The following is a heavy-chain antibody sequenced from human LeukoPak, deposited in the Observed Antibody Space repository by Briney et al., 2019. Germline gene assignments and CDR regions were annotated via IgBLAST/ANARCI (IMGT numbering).Heavy chain of an antibody. CDR3: ARRPPAVTGFDY. D-gene: IGHD6-19*01. V-gene: IGHV1-46*01. CDR2: INPRGRGT. Sequence: GASVKVSCKAPGYTLTDYYIHWVRQAPGQGLEWMGVINPRGRGTSYAQKFQGRVTMTRDTSTSTVYMELSSLRSEDTAVYYCARRPPAVTGFDYWGQGTLVTVSS. CDR1: GYTLTDYY. J-gene: IGHJ4*02.